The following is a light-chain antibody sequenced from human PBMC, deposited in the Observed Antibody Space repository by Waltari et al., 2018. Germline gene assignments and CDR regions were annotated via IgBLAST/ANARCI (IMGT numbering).Light chain of an antibody. V-gene: IGKV3-20*01. CDR3: QKYGTLPAT. CDR2: EAS. J-gene: IGKJ1*01. CDR1: QSVSRY. Sequence: EIVLTQSPGTLSLSPGERATLSYRASQSVSRYLAWYQQKPGQAPRLLIYEASRRATGIPDRFSGSGSWTDFTLTISRLEPEDFAVYYCQKYGTLPATFGQGTKVEIK.